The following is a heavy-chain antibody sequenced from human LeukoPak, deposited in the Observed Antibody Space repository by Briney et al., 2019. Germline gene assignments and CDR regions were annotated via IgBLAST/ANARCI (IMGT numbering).Heavy chain of an antibody. CDR3: TSPAHDFDIWSGYYSL. CDR2: IRSKTKSGET. V-gene: IGHV3-73*01. Sequence: GGSLRLSCYVSGFTFSDSVIHWVRHAAGKGLEWVGRIRSKTKSGETAYAASVKGRFTISRDDSKDTAYLQMNSLKPEDTAVYYCTSPAHDFDIWSGYYSLWGHGTQVTVSS. D-gene: IGHD3-3*01. CDR1: GFTFSDSV. J-gene: IGHJ4*01.